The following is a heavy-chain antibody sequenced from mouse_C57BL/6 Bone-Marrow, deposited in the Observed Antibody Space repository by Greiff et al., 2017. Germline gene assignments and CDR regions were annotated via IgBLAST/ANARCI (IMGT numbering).Heavy chain of an antibody. V-gene: IGHV2-2*01. CDR2: IWSGGST. CDR1: GFSLTSYG. Sequence: VQLMESGPGLVQPSQSLSITCTVSGFSLTSYGVHWVRQSPGKGLEWLGVIWSGGSTDYNAAFISRLSLSKDNSKSQVFFKMNSLQADDTAIYYCAREDYDYDVGWFAYWGQGTLVTVSA. J-gene: IGHJ3*01. D-gene: IGHD2-4*01. CDR3: AREDYDYDVGWFAY.